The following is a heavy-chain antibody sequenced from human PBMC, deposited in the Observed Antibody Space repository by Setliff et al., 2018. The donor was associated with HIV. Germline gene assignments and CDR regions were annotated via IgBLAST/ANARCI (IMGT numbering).Heavy chain of an antibody. V-gene: IGHV4-59*12. CDR2: THHTGAT. Sequence: SETLSLTCIVSDNSISNYYWNWIRQPPGKGLEWIGYTHHTGATDYSPSLKSRVATSVDPSKNQFSLILRSVTAADTAIYYCARVRFSFNNVRCFDLWGPGTRVTVSS. CDR3: ARVRFSFNNVRCFDL. D-gene: IGHD1-20*01. J-gene: IGHJ2*01. CDR1: DNSISNYY.